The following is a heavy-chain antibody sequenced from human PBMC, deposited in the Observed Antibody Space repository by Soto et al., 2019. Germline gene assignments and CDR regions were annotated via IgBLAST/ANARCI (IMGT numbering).Heavy chain of an antibody. D-gene: IGHD4-4*01. J-gene: IGHJ5*02. Sequence: QVQLVQSGAEEKKPGSSVKVSCKASGGTFSTYTITWVRQAPGQGLEWMGRIIPIIGIINYAQKFQGRVTNSADKFKSTAYMELNGLKSDDTAEYYCAGDPDSHYNDSQASSYPWGQGTLVTVSS. CDR2: IIPIIGII. CDR3: AGDPDSHYNDSQASSYP. CDR1: GGTFSTYT. V-gene: IGHV1-69*08.